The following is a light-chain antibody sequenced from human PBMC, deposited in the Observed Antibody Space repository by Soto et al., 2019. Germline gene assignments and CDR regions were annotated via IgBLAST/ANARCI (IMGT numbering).Light chain of an antibody. CDR2: DVN. CDR3: GSYTTSSTVV. Sequence: QSALTQPASVSGSPGQSITISCTGTSSDVGSYPYVSWYQQRPGKAPKLMIFDVNSRPSGVSNRFSGSKSGNTASLTISGLQAEDEADYYCGSYTTSSTVVFGGGTELTVL. V-gene: IGLV2-14*03. CDR1: SSDVGSYPY. J-gene: IGLJ2*01.